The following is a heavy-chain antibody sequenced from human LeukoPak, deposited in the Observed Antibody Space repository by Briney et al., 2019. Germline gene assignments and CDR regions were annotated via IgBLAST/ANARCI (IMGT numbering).Heavy chain of an antibody. V-gene: IGHV1-18*01. Sequence: ASVKVSCKASGYTFTSYGISWVRQAPGQGLEWMGWISAYNGNTNYAQKLQGRVTMTTDTSTGTAYMELRSLRSDDTAVYYCARDKAIVGATMGFDYWGQGTLVTVSP. J-gene: IGHJ4*02. CDR2: ISAYNGNT. D-gene: IGHD1-26*01. CDR3: ARDKAIVGATMGFDY. CDR1: GYTFTSYG.